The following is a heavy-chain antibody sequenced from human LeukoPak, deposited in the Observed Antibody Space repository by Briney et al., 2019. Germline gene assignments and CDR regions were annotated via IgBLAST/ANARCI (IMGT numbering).Heavy chain of an antibody. Sequence: ASVKVSCKASGYTFTSYGISWVRQAPGQGLEWMGWISAYNGNTNYAQKLQGRVTMTTYTSTSTAYMELRSLRSDDTAVYYCARFRYSGSYYDNWFDPWGQGTLVTVSS. J-gene: IGHJ5*02. CDR3: ARFRYSGSYYDNWFDP. V-gene: IGHV1-18*01. CDR1: GYTFTSYG. CDR2: ISAYNGNT. D-gene: IGHD1-26*01.